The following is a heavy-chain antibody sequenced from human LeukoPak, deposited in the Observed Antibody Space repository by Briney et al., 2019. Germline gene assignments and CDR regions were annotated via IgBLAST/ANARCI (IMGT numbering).Heavy chain of an antibody. V-gene: IGHV4-61*02. CDR1: GGSISSGSYY. Sequence: SETLSLTCTVSGGSISSGSYYWSWIRQPAGKGLEWIGRIYTSGSTNYNPSLKSRVTISVDTSKNQFSLKLSSVTAADTPAYYCAREGVAEGGKWFDPLGQGTLVTVSS. CDR2: IYTSGST. CDR3: AREGVAEGGKWFDP. D-gene: IGHD3-3*01. J-gene: IGHJ5*02.